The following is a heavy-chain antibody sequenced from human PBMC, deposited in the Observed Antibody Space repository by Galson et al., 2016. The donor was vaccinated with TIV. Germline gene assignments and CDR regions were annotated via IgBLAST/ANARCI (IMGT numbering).Heavy chain of an antibody. CDR2: ISAYTGNT. J-gene: IGHJ6*02. D-gene: IGHD3-10*01. V-gene: IGHV1-18*01. Sequence: SVKVSCKAPGYTFRTYGISWVRQAPGQGLEWMGWISAYTGNTNYAQKVQGRLTMTTDSSTSTAYMELRSLKSDDTAVYCCARSLVQGVVSQYHGMDVWGQGTTVTVSS. CDR1: GYTFRTYG. CDR3: ARSLVQGVVSQYHGMDV.